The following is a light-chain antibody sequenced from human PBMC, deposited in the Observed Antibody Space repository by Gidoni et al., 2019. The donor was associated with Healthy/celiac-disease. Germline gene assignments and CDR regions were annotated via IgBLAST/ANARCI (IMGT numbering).Light chain of an antibody. CDR3: QQYDNLPFT. CDR2: DAS. V-gene: IGKV1-33*01. J-gene: IGKJ3*01. CDR1: QDISNY. Sequence: DIQMTQSPSSLSASVGDRVTITCQASQDISNYLNWYQQKPGKAPKLLIYDASHWETGVPSRFSGSGSGTDFTFTISSLQPEDIATYYCQQYDNLPFTFGPGTKVEIK.